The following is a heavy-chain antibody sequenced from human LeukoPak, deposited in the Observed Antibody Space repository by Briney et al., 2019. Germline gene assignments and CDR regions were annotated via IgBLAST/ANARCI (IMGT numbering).Heavy chain of an antibody. Sequence: GESLKISCKGSGYSFTSSWIGWVRQMPGKGLECMGIIYPGDSDTRYSPSFQGQVTISADKSISTAYLQWSSLKASDTAVYYCARRIGTAPGLGHYGMDVWGQGTTVTVSS. V-gene: IGHV5-51*01. CDR2: IYPGDSDT. J-gene: IGHJ6*02. CDR1: GYSFTSSW. D-gene: IGHD6-13*01. CDR3: ARRIGTAPGLGHYGMDV.